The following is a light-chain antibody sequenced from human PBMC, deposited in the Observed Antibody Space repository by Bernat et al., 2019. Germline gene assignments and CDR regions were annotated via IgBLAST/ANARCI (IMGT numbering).Light chain of an antibody. V-gene: IGLV3-25*03. CDR3: QSADSSGTYRWV. Sequence: SYELTQPPSVSVSPGQTARITCSGDALPKQYAYWYQQKPGQAPVLMIYKDNERPSGIPERFSGSSSGTTVTLTISGVQAEDEADYYCQSADSSGTYRWVFGGGTKLTVL. CDR1: ALPKQY. CDR2: KDN. J-gene: IGLJ3*02.